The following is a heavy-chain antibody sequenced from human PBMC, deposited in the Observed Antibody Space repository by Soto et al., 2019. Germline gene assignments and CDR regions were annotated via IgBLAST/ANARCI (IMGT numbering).Heavy chain of an antibody. CDR3: AIYVTSVDYYKVVYYSYYREV. V-gene: IGHV3-64*01. J-gene: IGHJ6*03. D-gene: IGHD3-10*01. CDR1: GFTIGAYG. Sequence: EVQLVESGGGLVQPGGSLRLSCAASGFTIGAYGFHWVRQAPGKALEYISDISSYGGNMYYANSVKDRFTIARDNSKNTLYHQMGSLMTEDMGVYYCAIYVTSVDYYKVVYYSYYREVWGKGTRVTVSS. CDR2: ISSYGGNM.